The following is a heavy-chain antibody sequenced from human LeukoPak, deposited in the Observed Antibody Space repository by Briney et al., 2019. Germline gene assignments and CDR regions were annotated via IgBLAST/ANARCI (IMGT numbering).Heavy chain of an antibody. Sequence: GASLQISCKGSGYIFTSYWIGWVRQLPGKGLEWMGIIYPADSDTRYSPSFQGQVTISADKSISTAYLQWSSLKASDSAMYYCARQGHLGYFDYWGQGTLVTVSS. CDR2: IYPADSDT. CDR1: GYIFTSYW. J-gene: IGHJ4*02. CDR3: ARQGHLGYFDY. V-gene: IGHV5-51*01. D-gene: IGHD7-27*01.